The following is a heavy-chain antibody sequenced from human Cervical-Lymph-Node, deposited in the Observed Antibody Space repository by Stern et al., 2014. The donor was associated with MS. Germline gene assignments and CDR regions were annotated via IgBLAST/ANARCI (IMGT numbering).Heavy chain of an antibody. CDR2: IYNVGSN. CDR3: ARDFALYGGNSVYCYFDL. V-gene: IGHV3-53*01. CDR1: GFTVSSNY. J-gene: IGHJ2*01. Sequence: EVQLVESGGGLIQPGGSLRLSCAASGFTVSSNYMSWVRQAPGKGLELVAVIYNVGSNYYADSVKGRLTISTDTSTNTPNILHNRLIAEDTAVYYCARDFALYGGNSVYCYFDLWGRGTLVTVSS. D-gene: IGHD4-23*01.